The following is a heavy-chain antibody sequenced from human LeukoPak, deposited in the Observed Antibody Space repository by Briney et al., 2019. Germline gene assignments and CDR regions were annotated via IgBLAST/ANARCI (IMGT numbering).Heavy chain of an antibody. D-gene: IGHD6-13*01. CDR2: ISGSDGRT. V-gene: IGHV3-23*01. J-gene: IGHJ4*02. CDR3: AKTYSTSWYNDY. CDR1: GFTFSSFA. Sequence: GGSLRLSCVASGFTFSSFAMNWVRQAPEKGLEWVSLISGSDGRTFYADSVKGRFTISRDNSKNTVSLQMNSLGAEDTAVYYCAKTYSTSWYNDYWGQGTLVTVSS.